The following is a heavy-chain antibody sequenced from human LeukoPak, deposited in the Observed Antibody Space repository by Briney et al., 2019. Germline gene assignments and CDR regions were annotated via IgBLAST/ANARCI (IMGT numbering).Heavy chain of an antibody. J-gene: IGHJ4*02. D-gene: IGHD6-13*01. Sequence: GGSLRLSCAVSGLTFSSSWMDWVRQAPGKGLEWVASINPDGNKKYSADSVKGRFTISRDNAENSLYLQMNSLRVEDTAFYYCARDSIAAAGTVDYWGQGTLVTVSS. CDR3: ARDSIAAAGTVDY. CDR1: GLTFSSSW. CDR2: INPDGNKK. V-gene: IGHV3-7*01.